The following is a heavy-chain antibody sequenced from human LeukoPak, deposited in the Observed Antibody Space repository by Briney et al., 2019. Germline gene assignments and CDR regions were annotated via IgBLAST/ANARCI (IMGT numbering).Heavy chain of an antibody. J-gene: IGHJ4*02. CDR1: GVSLSSSEW. Sequence: SGTLSLTCAVSGVSLSSSEWRIWARQPPGQGLEWIGEIHRAVRTRYNPSLKSRLTISMDYSKNQFSLKLTSGTAADTAIYYCWKTDIYFKPIDYWGPGSLVTVSS. V-gene: IGHV4-4*02. D-gene: IGHD3-9*01. CDR3: WKTDIYFKPIDY. CDR2: IHRAVRT.